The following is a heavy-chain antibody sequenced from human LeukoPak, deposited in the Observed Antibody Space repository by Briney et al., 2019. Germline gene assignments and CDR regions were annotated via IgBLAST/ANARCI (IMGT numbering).Heavy chain of an antibody. CDR3: ARLKGYYFDY. V-gene: IGHV4-39*07. CDR1: GGSISSNSYY. J-gene: IGHJ4*02. Sequence: SETLSLTCAVSGGSISSNSYYWGWIRQPPGKGLEWIGSIYYSGSTNYNPSLKSRVTISVDTSKNQFSLKLSSVTAADTAVYYCARLKGYYFDYWGQGTLVTVSS. CDR2: IYYSGST.